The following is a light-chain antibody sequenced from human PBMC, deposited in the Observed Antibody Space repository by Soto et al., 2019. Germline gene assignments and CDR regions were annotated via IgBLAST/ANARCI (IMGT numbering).Light chain of an antibody. CDR1: QGISNY. CDR2: AAS. V-gene: IGKV1-27*01. CDR3: QKYNSAPIFT. J-gene: IGKJ3*01. Sequence: DIPMTQSPSSLSASVGDRVTITCRASQGISNYLAWYQQKPGKVPKLLIYAASTLQSGVPSRFSGSGSGTDFTLTISSLQPEDVATYCCQKYNSAPIFTFGPWTKVDIK.